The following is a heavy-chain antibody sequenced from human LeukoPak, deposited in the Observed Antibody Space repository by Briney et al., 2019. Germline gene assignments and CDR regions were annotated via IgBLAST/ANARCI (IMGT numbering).Heavy chain of an antibody. D-gene: IGHD3-10*01. Sequence: SETLSLTCTVSGYSISSGYYWGWIRQPPGKGLEWIGSIYHSGSTYYNPSLKSRVTISVDTSKNQFSLKLSSVTAADTAVYYCARHRRLGSYMGTWGQGTLVTVSS. V-gene: IGHV4-38-2*02. J-gene: IGHJ5*02. CDR3: ARHRRLGSYMGT. CDR1: GYSISSGYY. CDR2: IYHSGST.